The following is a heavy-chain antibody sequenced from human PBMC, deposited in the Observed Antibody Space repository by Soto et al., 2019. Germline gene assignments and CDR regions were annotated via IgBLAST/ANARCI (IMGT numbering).Heavy chain of an antibody. Sequence: ASVKVSFKASGYTFTGYYMHWVRQAPGQGLEWVGWINPISGGINFAQKFQGRVTMTRDTSISTAYMELSRLRSDDTAVYYCARDLPIVVVPAATKFYYGMDVWGQGTTVTVSS. CDR1: GYTFTGYY. CDR3: ARDLPIVVVPAATKFYYGMDV. CDR2: INPISGGI. J-gene: IGHJ6*02. V-gene: IGHV1-2*02. D-gene: IGHD2-2*01.